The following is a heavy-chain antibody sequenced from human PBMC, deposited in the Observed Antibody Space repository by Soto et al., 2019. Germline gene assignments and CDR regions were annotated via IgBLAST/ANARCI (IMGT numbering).Heavy chain of an antibody. J-gene: IGHJ4*02. Sequence: GGSLRLSCAGSGFSVNDAWMTWVRQAPGQGLECLARIKKKTDGGKTDYAAPVKGRFTISRDDATNTQYLQMNSQKTQNKEENYCATEIGTIDCWGQGGMVSV. V-gene: IGHV3-15*01. CDR2: IKKKTDGGKT. CDR1: GFSVNDAW. CDR3: ATEIGTIDC.